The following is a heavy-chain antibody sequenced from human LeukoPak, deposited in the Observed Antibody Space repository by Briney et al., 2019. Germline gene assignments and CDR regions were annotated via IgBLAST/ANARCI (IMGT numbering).Heavy chain of an antibody. CDR3: ARGTGYDVLTGYDY. V-gene: IGHV3-20*04. J-gene: IGHJ4*02. Sequence: PGESLRLSCAASGFTSEDYGMNWVRQVPGKGLEWVSGINWNSGSIGYADSVKGRFTISRDNAKNSLYLQMNSLRAEDTAFYFCARGTGYDVLTGYDYWGQGTLVTVSS. D-gene: IGHD3-9*01. CDR1: GFTSEDYG. CDR2: INWNSGSI.